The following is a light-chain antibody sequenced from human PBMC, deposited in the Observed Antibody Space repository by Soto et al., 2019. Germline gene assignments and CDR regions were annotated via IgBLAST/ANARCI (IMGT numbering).Light chain of an antibody. J-gene: IGLJ1*01. CDR3: SSYTSSGIYV. Sequence: QSVLTQLASLSGSPGQSITISCTGTSSDFGGYNYVSWYQRHPGEAPKLLISDVRNRPSGVSNRFSGSKSGNTASLTISGLQAEDEADYYCSSYTSSGIYVFGTGTKVTVL. V-gene: IGLV2-14*03. CDR1: SSDFGGYNY. CDR2: DVR.